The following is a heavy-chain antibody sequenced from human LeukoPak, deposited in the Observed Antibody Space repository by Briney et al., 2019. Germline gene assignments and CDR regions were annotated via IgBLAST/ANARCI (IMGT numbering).Heavy chain of an antibody. CDR1: GYTFTGYY. D-gene: IGHD6-13*01. J-gene: IGHJ6*03. Sequence: ASVKVSCKASGYTFTGYYMHWVRQAPGQGLEWMGRINPNSGGTNYAQKFQGRVTMTRDTSISTAYMELSRLRSDDTAVYYCASSEIAAAGRDYYYYYMDVWGKGTTVTVSS. CDR2: INPNSGGT. V-gene: IGHV1-2*06. CDR3: ASSEIAAAGRDYYYYYMDV.